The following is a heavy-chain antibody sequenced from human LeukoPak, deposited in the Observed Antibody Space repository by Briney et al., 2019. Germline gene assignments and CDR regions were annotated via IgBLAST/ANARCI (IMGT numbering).Heavy chain of an antibody. Sequence: SQTLSLTCALSGDSVSTNSAAWNWIRQSPSRGLEWLGRTYYRAKFYNEYAVSVRSRITIHADTSKKQFSVHLNSVTPEDTAVYYCARGGYCTNGVCYTNAFHYFDYWGQGTLVTVSS. CDR1: GDSVSTNSAA. D-gene: IGHD2-8*01. CDR3: ARGGYCTNGVCYTNAFHYFDY. V-gene: IGHV6-1*01. J-gene: IGHJ4*02. CDR2: TYYRAKFYN.